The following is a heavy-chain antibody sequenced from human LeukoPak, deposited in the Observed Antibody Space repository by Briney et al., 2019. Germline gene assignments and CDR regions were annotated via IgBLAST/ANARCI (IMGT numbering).Heavy chain of an antibody. CDR3: ARAVGPYYYGSGRNGFDY. CDR2: IYYSGST. D-gene: IGHD3-10*01. V-gene: IGHV4-61*01. CDR1: GGSVSSGSYY. Sequence: SETLSLTCTVSGGSVSSGSYYWSWIRQPPGKGLEWIGYIYYSGSTNYNPSLKSRVTISVDTSKNQFSLKLSSVTAADTAVYYCARAVGPYYYGSGRNGFDYWGQGTLVTVSS. J-gene: IGHJ4*02.